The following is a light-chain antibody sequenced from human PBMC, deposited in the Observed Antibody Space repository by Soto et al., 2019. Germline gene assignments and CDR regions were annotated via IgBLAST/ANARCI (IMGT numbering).Light chain of an antibody. Sequence: QSVLTQPPSESGTPGQRVTISCSGSSSNIRSNYVYWYQQLPGTAPKLLIYRNNQRPSGVPDRFSGSKSGTSASLAISGLRSEDEADYYCAAWDDSLSGRVFGTGTKLTVL. J-gene: IGLJ1*01. CDR2: RNN. CDR1: SSNIRSNY. CDR3: AAWDDSLSGRV. V-gene: IGLV1-47*01.